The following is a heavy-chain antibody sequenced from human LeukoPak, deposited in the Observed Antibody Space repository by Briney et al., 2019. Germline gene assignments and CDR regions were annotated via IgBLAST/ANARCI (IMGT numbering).Heavy chain of an antibody. CDR2: ISGSGDRT. CDR1: GFTYVNHA. CDR3: AKDPGGWLQISYYFDY. Sequence: PGGSLRLSCAASGFTYVNHAMSWVRRAPGKGLDWVSGISGSGDRTHYADSVKGRFTISRDNSWNTLFLQMNSLRAEDTAVYYCAKDPGGWLQISYYFDYWGQGTLVTVSS. V-gene: IGHV3-23*01. J-gene: IGHJ4*02. D-gene: IGHD5-24*01.